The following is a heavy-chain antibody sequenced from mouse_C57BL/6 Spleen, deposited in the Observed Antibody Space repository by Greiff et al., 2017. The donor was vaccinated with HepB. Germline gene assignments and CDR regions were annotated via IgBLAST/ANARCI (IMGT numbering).Heavy chain of an antibody. CDR1: GYTFTSYW. D-gene: IGHD2-4*01. CDR3: ARSGYDYAPGGFAY. CDR2: IYPGSGST. V-gene: IGHV1-55*01. Sequence: QVQLQQPGAELVKPGASVKMSCKASGYTFTSYWITWVKQRPGQGLEWIGDIYPGSGSTNYNEKFKSKATLTVDTSSSTAYMQLSSLTSEDSAVYYCARSGYDYAPGGFAYWGQGTLVTVSA. J-gene: IGHJ3*01.